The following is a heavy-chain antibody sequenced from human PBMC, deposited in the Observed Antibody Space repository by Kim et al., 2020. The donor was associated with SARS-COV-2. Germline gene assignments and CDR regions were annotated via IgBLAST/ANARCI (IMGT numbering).Heavy chain of an antibody. CDR1: GYTFNNYD. V-gene: IGHV1-8*01. D-gene: IGHD1-26*01. Sequence: ASVKVSCKTSGYTFNNYDINWVRQAAGQGLEWMGWMNPNSGNTGYAQKVQGRVIMTRNTSISTAYVELNSLSSEDTAVYYCARAPPGGEVPDYWGQGTLVTVSS. CDR2: MNPNSGNT. CDR3: ARAPPGGEVPDY. J-gene: IGHJ4*02.